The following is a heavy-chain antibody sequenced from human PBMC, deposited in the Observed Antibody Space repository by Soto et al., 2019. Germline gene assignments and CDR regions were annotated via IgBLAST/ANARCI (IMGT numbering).Heavy chain of an antibody. D-gene: IGHD2-2*01. CDR1: GYTFTNYA. V-gene: IGHV1-3*04. CDR2: INTGNGNT. J-gene: IGHJ4*02. CDR3: ARLNQRPQGLDY. Sequence: ASVKVSCKASGYTFTNYAMHWVRQAPGQRLEWMGWINTGNGNTKYSQKFQARVTITRDTSASTAYMDLSSLKSEDTVLYYCARLNQRPQGLDYGGQGTLVPVSS.